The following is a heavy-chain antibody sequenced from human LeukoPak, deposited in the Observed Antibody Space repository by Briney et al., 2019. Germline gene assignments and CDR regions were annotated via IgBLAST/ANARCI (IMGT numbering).Heavy chain of an antibody. CDR2: ISYDGSKK. V-gene: IGHV3-30*18. Sequence: GGSLRLSCAASGFTFSNYGIHWVRQAPGKGLEWVTVISYDGSKKYYADSVKGRFTISRDNSKDTLYLQMNSLRAEDTAAYYCAKDHYGYDFWSGYPYAFDYWGQGTLVTVSS. CDR3: AKDHYGYDFWSGYPYAFDY. D-gene: IGHD3-3*01. J-gene: IGHJ4*02. CDR1: GFTFSNYG.